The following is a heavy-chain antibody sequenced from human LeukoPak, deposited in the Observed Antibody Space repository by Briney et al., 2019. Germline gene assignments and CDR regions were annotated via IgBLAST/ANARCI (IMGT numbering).Heavy chain of an antibody. CDR2: IYSGGST. V-gene: IGHV3-66*01. CDR3: ARVAGSDKYYYYGMDV. Sequence: GGSLRLSCAASGFTVSSNYMSWVRQAPGKGLEWVSVIYSGGSTYYADSVKGRFTISRDNSKNTLYLQMNSLRAEDTAVYCCARVAGSDKYYYYGMDVWGQGTTVTVSS. CDR1: GFTVSSNY. D-gene: IGHD6-19*01. J-gene: IGHJ6*02.